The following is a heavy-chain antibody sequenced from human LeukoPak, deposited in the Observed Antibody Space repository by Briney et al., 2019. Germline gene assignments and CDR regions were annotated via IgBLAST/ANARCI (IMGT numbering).Heavy chain of an antibody. CDR2: ISNDGSNK. CDR3: ARMGFCSSISCYNHY. D-gene: IGHD2-2*02. Sequence: GGSLRLSCAASGFTFSSYAMSWVRQAPGKGLEWVAVISNDGSNKYYADSVKGRFTISRDNSKNTLDLQMDSLRAEDTAVYYCARMGFCSSISCYNHYWGPGTLITVSS. J-gene: IGHJ4*02. V-gene: IGHV3-30*03. CDR1: GFTFSSYA.